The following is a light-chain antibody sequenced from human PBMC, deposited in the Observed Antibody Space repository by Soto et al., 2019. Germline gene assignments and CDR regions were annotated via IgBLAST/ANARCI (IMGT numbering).Light chain of an antibody. V-gene: IGKV1-5*03. CDR1: QSISRW. CDR3: KQYYSYPHS. CDR2: KAS. Sequence: DIQMTQSPSTLSASVGDRVTITCRSSQSISRWFAWYQQKPGEAPNLLIYKASSLESGVPSRFSGSGSGTDFTLTITSLQPDDFASYYFKQYYSYPHSFGQGSKLEIK. J-gene: IGKJ2*01.